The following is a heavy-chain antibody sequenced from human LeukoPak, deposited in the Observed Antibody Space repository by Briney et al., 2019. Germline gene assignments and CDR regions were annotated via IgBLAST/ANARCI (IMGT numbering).Heavy chain of an antibody. D-gene: IGHD3-10*01. V-gene: IGHV4-4*02. CDR3: ARYGSGQPRRWFDP. CDR2: IYHSGST. CDR1: GGSISSSNW. J-gene: IGHJ5*02. Sequence: PSETLSLTCAVSGGSISSSNWWSWVRQPPGKGLERIGEIYHSGSTYYNPSLKSRVTISADTSKNQFSLKLSSVTAADTAVYYCARYGSGQPRRWFDPWGQGTLVTVSS.